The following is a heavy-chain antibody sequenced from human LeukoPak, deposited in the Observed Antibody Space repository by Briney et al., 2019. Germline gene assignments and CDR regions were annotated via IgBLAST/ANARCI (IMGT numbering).Heavy chain of an antibody. CDR1: GFTFSSYW. CDR3: ARDGGIGYFDY. V-gene: IGHV3-7*01. D-gene: IGHD1-14*01. CDR2: IKLDGSEK. J-gene: IGHJ4*02. Sequence: QPGGSLRLSCAASGFTFSSYWMTWVRQAPGKGLEWVANIKLDGSEKYYVDSVKGRFTISRDNAKNSLYLQMNSLRAEDTAVYYCARDGGIGYFDYWGQGTLATVSS.